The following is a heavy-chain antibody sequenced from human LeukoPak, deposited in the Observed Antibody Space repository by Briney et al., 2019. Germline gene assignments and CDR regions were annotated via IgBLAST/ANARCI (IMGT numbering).Heavy chain of an antibody. CDR2: IKQDGSEK. D-gene: IGHD1-26*01. CDR3: ARKGGATTYGYYYYYMDV. J-gene: IGHJ6*03. Sequence: GGSLRLSCAASGFTFSSYWMSWVRQAPGKGLEWVANIKQDGSEKYYVDSVKGRFTISRDNAKNSLYLEMNSLRAEDTAVYYCARKGGATTYGYYYYYMDVWGKGTTVTSSS. CDR1: GFTFSSYW. V-gene: IGHV3-7*01.